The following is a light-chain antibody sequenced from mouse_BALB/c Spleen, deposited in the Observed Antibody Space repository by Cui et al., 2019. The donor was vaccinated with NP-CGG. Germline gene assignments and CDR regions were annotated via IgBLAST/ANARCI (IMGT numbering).Light chain of an antibody. Sequence: QAVVTQESALTTSPGETVTLTCRLSTGAVTTSNYANWVQEKPDHLFTGLIGGTNNRAPGVPARFSGSLIGDKAALTITGAQTEDEAIYFCALWYGNHWVFGGGTKLTVL. CDR2: GTN. CDR1: TGAVTTSNY. CDR3: ALWYGNHWV. J-gene: IGLJ1*01. V-gene: IGLV1*01.